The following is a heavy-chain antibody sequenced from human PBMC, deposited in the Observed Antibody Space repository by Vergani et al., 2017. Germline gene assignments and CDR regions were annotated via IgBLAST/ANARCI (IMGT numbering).Heavy chain of an antibody. Sequence: EVQLLESGGGLVQPGGSLRLSCAASGFTFSSYSMNWVRQAPGKGLEWVSSISSSSSYIYYADSVKGRFTISRDNAKNSLYLQMNSLRAEDTAVYYCARVDGGFYVWGSYRPSSTFDYWGQGTLVTVSS. J-gene: IGHJ4*02. CDR2: ISSSSSYI. CDR3: ARVDGGFYVWGSYRPSSTFDY. CDR1: GFTFSSYS. D-gene: IGHD3-16*02. V-gene: IGHV3-21*01.